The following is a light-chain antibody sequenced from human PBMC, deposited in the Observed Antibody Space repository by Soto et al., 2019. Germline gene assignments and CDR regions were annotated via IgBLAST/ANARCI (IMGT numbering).Light chain of an antibody. CDR2: DAS. V-gene: IGKV3-11*01. J-gene: IGKJ2*01. CDR3: QQRSNWPPT. CDR1: QSVSSY. Sequence: EIVLTQSPATLSLSPGERATLSCRASQSVSSYLAWYQQKPGQAPRLHIYDASNRATGIPARFSGSGSGTDFTLTISSLEPEDSAVYYCQQRSNWPPTFGQGTKLEIK.